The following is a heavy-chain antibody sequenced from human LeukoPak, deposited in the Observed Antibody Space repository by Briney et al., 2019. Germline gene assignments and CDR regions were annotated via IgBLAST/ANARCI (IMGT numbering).Heavy chain of an antibody. V-gene: IGHV3-7*01. CDR2: IKQDGSEK. CDR3: ARCGYGYYYYGMDV. D-gene: IGHD5-18*01. Sequence: PGGSLRLSCAASGFTFSSYWMSWGRQAPGKGLELVANIKQDGSEKYYVDSVKGRFTISRDNAKNSLYLQMNSLRAEDTAVYYCARCGYGYYYYGMDVWGQGTTVTVSS. CDR1: GFTFSSYW. J-gene: IGHJ6*02.